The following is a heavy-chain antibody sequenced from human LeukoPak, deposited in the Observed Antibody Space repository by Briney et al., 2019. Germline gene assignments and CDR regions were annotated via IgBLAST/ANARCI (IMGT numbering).Heavy chain of an antibody. CDR2: IDPDGSHQ. V-gene: IGHV3-7*01. D-gene: IGHD2-15*01. Sequence: GGSLRLSCEASGFTFSSYWANWVRQAPGKGLEWVANIDPDGSHQYYVDSVKGRFTISKDNAKNSLYLQMNSLRAEDTAVYYCARDGGRREDYWGQGALVTVSS. J-gene: IGHJ4*02. CDR1: GFTFSSYW. CDR3: ARDGGRREDY.